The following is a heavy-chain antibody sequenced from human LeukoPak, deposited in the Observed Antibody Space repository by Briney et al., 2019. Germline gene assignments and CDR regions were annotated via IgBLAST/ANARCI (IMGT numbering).Heavy chain of an antibody. Sequence: SVKVSCKASGYTFTSYDINWVRQAPGQGLEWMGGIIPIFGTANYAQKFQGRVTITTDESTSTAYMELSSLRSEDTAVYYCARDHRWATPFQGHDAFDIWGQGTMVTVSS. CDR2: IIPIFGTA. D-gene: IGHD2-15*01. J-gene: IGHJ3*02. V-gene: IGHV1-69*05. CDR3: ARDHRWATPFQGHDAFDI. CDR1: GYTFTSYD.